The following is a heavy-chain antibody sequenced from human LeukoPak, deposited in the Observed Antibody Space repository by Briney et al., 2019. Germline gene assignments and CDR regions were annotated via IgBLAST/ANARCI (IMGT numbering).Heavy chain of an antibody. CDR1: GGSISSYY. CDR2: IYYSGST. J-gene: IGHJ2*01. CDR3: ARDLLVGPNGYWYFDL. V-gene: IGHV4-59*01. Sequence: SETLSLTCTVSGGSISSYYWSWIRQPPGKGLEWIGYIYYSGSTNYNPSLKSRVTISVDTSKNQFSLKLSSVTAADTAVYYCARDLLVGPNGYWYFDLWGRGTLVTVS. D-gene: IGHD2-2*01.